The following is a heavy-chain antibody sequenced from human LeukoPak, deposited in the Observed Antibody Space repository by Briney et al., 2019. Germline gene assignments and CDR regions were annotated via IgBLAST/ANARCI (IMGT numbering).Heavy chain of an antibody. CDR3: VRSFSGPADY. J-gene: IGHJ4*02. V-gene: IGHV3-30*03. D-gene: IGHD3-10*01. CDR1: GITFRSYG. Sequence: PEGSLRLSCAASGITFRSYGMHWVRQAPGKGLEWVAVISYDGSHKYYADSVKGRFTISRDSTKSTLYLQMNSLRAEDTAVYYCVRSFSGPADYWGQGTQVTVSS. CDR2: ISYDGSHK.